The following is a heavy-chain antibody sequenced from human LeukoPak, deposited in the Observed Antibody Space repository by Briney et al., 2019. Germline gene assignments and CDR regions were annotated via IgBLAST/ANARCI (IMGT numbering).Heavy chain of an antibody. Sequence: GGSLRLSCAASRFTFTSYAMSWVRQAPGKGLEWVSAISDSGGSTYYADSVKGRFTISRDSSKNTLYLQMNSLRAEDTAVYYCARVVPPTDYGSGSYFWDPYYFDYWGQGTLVTVSS. CDR3: ARVVPPTDYGSGSYFWDPYYFDY. D-gene: IGHD3-10*01. J-gene: IGHJ4*02. CDR2: ISDSGGST. V-gene: IGHV3-23*01. CDR1: RFTFTSYA.